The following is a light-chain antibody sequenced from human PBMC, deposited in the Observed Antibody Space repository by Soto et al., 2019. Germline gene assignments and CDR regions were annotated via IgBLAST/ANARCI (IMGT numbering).Light chain of an antibody. CDR2: SND. CDR3: AAWDDSLNGWV. Sequence: QAVVTQAPSASGTPGQRVTISCSGSSSNIGSNTVSWYQQVPGTAPKLLIYSNDQRPSGVPDRFSGSKSGTSASLAIGGLQSEDEADYYCAAWDDSLNGWVFDGGTKLTDL. J-gene: IGLJ3*02. CDR1: SSNIGSNT. V-gene: IGLV1-44*01.